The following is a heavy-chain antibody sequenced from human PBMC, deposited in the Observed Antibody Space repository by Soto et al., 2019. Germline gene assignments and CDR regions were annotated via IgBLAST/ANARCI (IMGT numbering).Heavy chain of an antibody. D-gene: IGHD6-25*01. Sequence: SETLSLTCSVSGASINFYYWTWIRQPPGKGLEWIGDIHYSGSANYNPSLKSRVTISVDKSKNQFSLRLNSVTAADTAVYSCARGAGTIAAGGVYFDPWGQGTLVTVSS. J-gene: IGHJ5*02. CDR1: GASINFYY. CDR3: ARGAGTIAAGGVYFDP. V-gene: IGHV4-59*01. CDR2: IHYSGSA.